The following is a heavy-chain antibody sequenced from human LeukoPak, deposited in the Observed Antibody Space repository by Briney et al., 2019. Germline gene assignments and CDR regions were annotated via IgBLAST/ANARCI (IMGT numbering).Heavy chain of an antibody. Sequence: ASVKVACKASGGTFISYAISWVRQAPGQGLEWMGRIIPIFGTANYAQKFQGRVTITTDESTSTAYMELSSLRSEDTAVYYCAREVPELNNAFDIWGQGTMVTVSS. D-gene: IGHD1-26*01. CDR3: AREVPELNNAFDI. CDR1: GGTFISYA. CDR2: IIPIFGTA. J-gene: IGHJ3*02. V-gene: IGHV1-69*05.